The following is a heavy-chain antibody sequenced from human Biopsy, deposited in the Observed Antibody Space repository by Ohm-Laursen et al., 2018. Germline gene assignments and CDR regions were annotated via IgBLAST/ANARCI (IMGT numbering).Heavy chain of an antibody. J-gene: IGHJ4*02. CDR2: INPNSGGT. V-gene: IGHV1-2*02. CDR1: GYTFTGYY. Sequence: VASAKASCNASGYTFTGYYMHWVRQAPGQGLEWMGCINPNSGGTNYAQKFQGRVTMTRDTSIIRAYMELSRLRSDDTAVYYCATITRGATRLPFDYWGQGTLVTVSS. CDR3: ATITRGATRLPFDY. D-gene: IGHD1-26*01.